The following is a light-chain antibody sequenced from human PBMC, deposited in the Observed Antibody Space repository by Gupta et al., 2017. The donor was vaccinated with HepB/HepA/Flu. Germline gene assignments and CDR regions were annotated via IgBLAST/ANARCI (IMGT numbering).Light chain of an antibody. J-gene: IGKJ3*01. V-gene: IGKV1-39*01. Sequence: DIQMTQSPSSLSASIGHRVTITCRASQIITTYLSWYQQKPGKAPRLLISSASRLQSGVPSRFSGSGSGTDFTLTISSLQLEDFATYYCQQSYDIPFTFGPGTTVDI. CDR2: SAS. CDR3: QQSYDIPFT. CDR1: QIITTY.